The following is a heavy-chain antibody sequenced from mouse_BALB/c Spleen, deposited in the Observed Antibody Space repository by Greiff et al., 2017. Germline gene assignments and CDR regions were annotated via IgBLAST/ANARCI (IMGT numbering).Heavy chain of an antibody. Sequence: VMLVESGPELVKPGASVKISCKASGYAFSSSWMNWVKQRPGQGLEWIGRIYPGDGDTNYNGKFKGKATLTADKSSSTAYMQLSSLTSVDSAVYFCARPAFYRYDLYAMDYWGQGTSVTVSS. J-gene: IGHJ4*01. CDR3: ARPAFYRYDLYAMDY. CDR2: IYPGDGDT. D-gene: IGHD2-14*01. V-gene: IGHV1-82*01. CDR1: GYAFSSSW.